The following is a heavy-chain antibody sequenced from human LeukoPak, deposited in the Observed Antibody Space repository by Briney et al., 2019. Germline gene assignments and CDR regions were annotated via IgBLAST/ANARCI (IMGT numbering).Heavy chain of an antibody. CDR2: LYSGGSI. CDR3: ARAHREMATQFFGDAFDI. J-gene: IGHJ3*02. V-gene: IGHV3-53*05. Sequence: GGSLRLSCAASGFTVSANHMSWVRQTPGEGLEWVSTLYSGGSIYYADSVKGRFTISRDNSKNTLYLQMNSLRAEDTAVYYCARAHREMATQFFGDAFDIWGQGTMVTVSS. D-gene: IGHD5-24*01. CDR1: GFTVSANH.